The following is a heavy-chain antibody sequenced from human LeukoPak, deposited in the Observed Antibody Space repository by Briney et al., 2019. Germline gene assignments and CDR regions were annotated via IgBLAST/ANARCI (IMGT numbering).Heavy chain of an antibody. CDR3: ARGVGLASYYYYLDV. D-gene: IGHD2-15*01. CDR1: GFTFSSYE. CDR2: ISSSGSTI. J-gene: IGHJ6*03. V-gene: IGHV3-48*03. Sequence: GGSLRLSCAASGFTFSSYEMNWVRQAPGKGLEWVSYISSSGSTIYYADFVKGRFTISRDNAKNSLYLQMNSLRAEDTAVYYCARGVGLASYYYYLDVWGKGATATISS.